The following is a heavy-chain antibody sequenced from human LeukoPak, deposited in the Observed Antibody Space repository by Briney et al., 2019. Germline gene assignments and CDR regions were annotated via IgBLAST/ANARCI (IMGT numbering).Heavy chain of an antibody. J-gene: IGHJ4*02. V-gene: IGHV4-61*01. D-gene: IGHD3-16*02. CDR3: PRGYDYVWGSYLPFFDY. Sequence: SETLSLTCTVSGGSVSSGSYYWSWIRQPPGKGLEWIGYIYYSGSTNYNPSLKSRVTISVDTSKNQFSLKLSSVTAADTAVYYCPRGYDYVWGSYLPFFDYWGQGTLVTVSS. CDR1: GGSVSSGSYY. CDR2: IYYSGST.